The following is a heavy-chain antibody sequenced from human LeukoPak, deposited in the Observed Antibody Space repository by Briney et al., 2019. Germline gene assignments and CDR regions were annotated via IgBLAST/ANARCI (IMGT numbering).Heavy chain of an antibody. Sequence: AGGSLRLSCAASGFTFSSYSFNWVRQAPGKGLEWVSSFNTKSNYIWYADSVKGRFTFSRDNAQNSLYLQMNSLRVEDTAIYYCARELEMATNTLDYWGQGTLVTASS. D-gene: IGHD5-24*01. J-gene: IGHJ4*02. V-gene: IGHV3-21*01. CDR1: GFTFSSYS. CDR3: ARELEMATNTLDY. CDR2: FNTKSNYI.